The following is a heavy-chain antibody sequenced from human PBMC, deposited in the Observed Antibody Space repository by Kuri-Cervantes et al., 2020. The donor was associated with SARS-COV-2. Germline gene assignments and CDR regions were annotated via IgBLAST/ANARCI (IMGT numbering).Heavy chain of an antibody. CDR2: MFYTGRT. J-gene: IGHJ4*02. CDR3: VRLRSGIY. D-gene: IGHD3-10*01. Sequence: GSLRLSCTVSGDSVSSDTYFWGWIRQPPGKGLEWTATMFYTGRTYSNPSLKSRAAMSVDSSKNQFSLMLSSVTAADMAVYYCVRLRSGIYWGQGTLVTVSS. V-gene: IGHV4-39*01. CDR1: GDSVSSDTYF.